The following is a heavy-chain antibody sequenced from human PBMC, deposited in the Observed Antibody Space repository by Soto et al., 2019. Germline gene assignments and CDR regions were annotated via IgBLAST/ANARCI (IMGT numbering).Heavy chain of an antibody. Sequence: VQLVESGGGVVQPGRSLRLSCAASGFTFSSYGMHWVRQAPGKGLEWVAVISYDGSNKYYADSVKGRFTISRDNSKNTLYLQMNSLRAEDTAVYYCAKDRGYSYGWGAFDIWGQGTMVTVSS. CDR3: AKDRGYSYGWGAFDI. J-gene: IGHJ3*02. D-gene: IGHD5-18*01. V-gene: IGHV3-30*18. CDR2: ISYDGSNK. CDR1: GFTFSSYG.